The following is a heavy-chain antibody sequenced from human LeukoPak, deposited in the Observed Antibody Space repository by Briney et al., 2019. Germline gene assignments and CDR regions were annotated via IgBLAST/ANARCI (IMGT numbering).Heavy chain of an antibody. CDR2: ISGSGGST. V-gene: IGHV3-23*01. J-gene: IGHJ4*02. D-gene: IGHD3-3*01. CDR1: KLAFSSYA. Sequence: GGSLRLSCAASKLAFSSYAMSWVRQAPGKGLEWVSAISGSGGSTYYADSVKGRFTISRDNSKNTLYLQMNSLRAEDTAVYYCAKGGKDYDFWSGYYPGDYWGQGTMVTVSS. CDR3: AKGGKDYDFWSGYYPGDY.